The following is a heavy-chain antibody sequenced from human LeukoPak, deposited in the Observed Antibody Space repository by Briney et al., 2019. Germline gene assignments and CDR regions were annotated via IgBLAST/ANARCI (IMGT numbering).Heavy chain of an antibody. J-gene: IGHJ4*02. CDR1: GFTFSSYS. V-gene: IGHV3-21*01. Sequence: PGGSLRLSCAASGFTFSSYSMNWVRQAPGKGLEWVSSISGSGGSTQYAASVQGRFTISRDNSKNSLYLQMNSLRAEDTAVYYCARDFNEYGGDFDYWGQGTLVTVSS. D-gene: IGHD4/OR15-4a*01. CDR3: ARDFNEYGGDFDY. CDR2: ISGSGGST.